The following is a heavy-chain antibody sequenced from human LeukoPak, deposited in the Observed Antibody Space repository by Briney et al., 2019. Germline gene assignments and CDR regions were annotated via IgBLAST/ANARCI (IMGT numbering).Heavy chain of an antibody. CDR1: GFTFSSYG. CDR2: ISYDGSNK. CDR3: ARDSSWGYSGGCFDY. D-gene: IGHD6-19*01. J-gene: IGHJ4*02. V-gene: IGHV3-30*03. Sequence: GGSLRLSCAASGFTFSSYGMHWVRQAPGKGLEWVAVISYDGSNKYYADSVKGRFTISRDNAKNSLYLQMNSLRDEDTAVYYCARDSSWGYSGGCFDYWGQGTLVTVSS.